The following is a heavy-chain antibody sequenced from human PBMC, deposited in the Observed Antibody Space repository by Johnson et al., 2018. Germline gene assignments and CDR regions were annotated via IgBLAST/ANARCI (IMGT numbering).Heavy chain of an antibody. CDR3: ARDSGGRQVGQWTHYYYYYMDV. Sequence: QVQLQESGPGLVKPSETLSLTCTVSGGSISSYYWSWIRQPPGTGLEWIGYIYYSGSTNYNPSLKSRVTISVDTSKNQFSLKLTSVTAADTAVYYCARDSGGRQVGQWTHYYYYYMDVWGKGTTVTVSS. D-gene: IGHD6-19*01. V-gene: IGHV4-59*01. J-gene: IGHJ6*03. CDR1: GGSISSYY. CDR2: IYYSGST.